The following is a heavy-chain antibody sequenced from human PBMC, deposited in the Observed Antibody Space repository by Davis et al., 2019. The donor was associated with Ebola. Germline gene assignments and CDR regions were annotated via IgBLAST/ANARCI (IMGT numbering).Heavy chain of an antibody. CDR2: ISGSGGST. CDR1: GSTFSSYA. J-gene: IGHJ3*02. CDR3: AKGFDIVLMVYAHDAFDI. D-gene: IGHD2-8*01. Sequence: GGSLRLSCAASGSTFSSYATSWVRQAPGKGLEWVSAISGSGGSTYYADSVKGRFTISRDNSKNTLYLQMNSLRAEDTAVYYCAKGFDIVLMVYAHDAFDIWGQGTMVTVSS. V-gene: IGHV3-23*01.